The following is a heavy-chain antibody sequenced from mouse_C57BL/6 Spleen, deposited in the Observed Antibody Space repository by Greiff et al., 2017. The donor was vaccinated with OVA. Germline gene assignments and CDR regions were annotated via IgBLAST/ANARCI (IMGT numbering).Heavy chain of an antibody. CDR3: AIPYGNYGY. Sequence: DVQLQESGGGLVKPGGSLKLSCAASGFTFSDYGMHWVRQAPEKGLEWVAYISSGSSTIYYADTVKGRFTISRDNAKNTLFLQMTSLRSEDTAMYYCAIPYGNYGYWGQGTTLTVSS. CDR1: GFTFSDYG. D-gene: IGHD2-10*02. J-gene: IGHJ2*01. CDR2: ISSGSSTI. V-gene: IGHV5-17*01.